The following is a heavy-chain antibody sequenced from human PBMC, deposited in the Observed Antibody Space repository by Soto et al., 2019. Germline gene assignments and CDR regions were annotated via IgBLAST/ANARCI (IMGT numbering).Heavy chain of an antibody. CDR1: GGSISSYY. CDR3: ARRGYSSSGPWYYYNYMEL. J-gene: IGHJ6*03. V-gene: IGHV4-59*08. Sequence: SETLPLTCTVYGGSISSYYWSWIRQPPGKGLEWIGYIYYSGRTNYNPSLKSRVTISVDTSKNQFSLKLSPVTAADPAVYYCARRGYSSSGPWYYYNYMELWGKGTRLTVAS. CDR2: IYYSGRT. D-gene: IGHD6-13*01.